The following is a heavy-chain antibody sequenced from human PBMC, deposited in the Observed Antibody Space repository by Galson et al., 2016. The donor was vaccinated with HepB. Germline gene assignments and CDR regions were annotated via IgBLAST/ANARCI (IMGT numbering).Heavy chain of an antibody. D-gene: IGHD3-3*01. CDR3: ARDLDDFWSGSPYYGMDV. Sequence: SLRLSCAASGFTFSTYRMHWVRQAPGKGLEWVAVIWFDGSNEDYADSVEGRFTISRDNSKNTLYLQMNSLRAEDTAVYYCARDLDDFWSGSPYYGMDVWGQGTTVIVSS. J-gene: IGHJ6*02. V-gene: IGHV3-33*01. CDR2: IWFDGSNE. CDR1: GFTFSTYR.